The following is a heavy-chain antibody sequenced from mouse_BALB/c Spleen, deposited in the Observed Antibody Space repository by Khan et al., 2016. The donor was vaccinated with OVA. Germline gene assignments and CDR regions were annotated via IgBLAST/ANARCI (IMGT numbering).Heavy chain of an antibody. V-gene: IGHV1-77*01. J-gene: IGHJ3*01. CDR3: ARGGYAVFAY. CDR1: GYTFTDYI. Sequence: QVQLQQPGPELVKPGASLKVSCKASGYTFTDYIIGWVKQSTRQGLEWIGDIFPGSGTPYYNENFKDKATLTADKSSNTAYMQLSSLTSEDSAVYVCARGGYAVFAYWGQGTLVTVSA. D-gene: IGHD2-14*01. CDR2: IFPGSGTP.